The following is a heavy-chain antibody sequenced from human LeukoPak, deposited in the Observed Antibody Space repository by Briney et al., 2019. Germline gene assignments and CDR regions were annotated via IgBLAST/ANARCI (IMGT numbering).Heavy chain of an antibody. CDR3: EKGYCGGGSCYYFVFEI. D-gene: IGHD2-15*01. J-gene: IGHJ3*02. CDR2: ISGSGGST. V-gene: IGHV3-23*01. Sequence: GGSLRLSCAASGFTFSSYAMSWVRQAPGKGLEWVSAISGSGGSTYYADSVKGRFTISRDNSKNTLYLQMNSLRAEDTAVYYCEKGYCGGGSCYYFVFEIWGQGTMVTVFS. CDR1: GFTFSSYA.